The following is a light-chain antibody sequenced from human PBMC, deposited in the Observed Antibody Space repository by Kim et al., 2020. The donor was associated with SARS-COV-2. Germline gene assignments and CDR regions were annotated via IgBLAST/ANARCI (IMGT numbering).Light chain of an antibody. J-gene: IGLJ2*01. CDR3: SSYTSSTTVV. CDR1: SSDVGGYNS. CDR2: DVS. V-gene: IGLV2-14*03. Sequence: QSALTQPASVSGSPGQSITISCTGTSSDVGGYNSVSWFQQHPGTAPKLMIYDVSNRPSGISNRLFGSKSGNTASLTISGLQAEDEADYYCSSYTSSTTVVFGGGTQLTVL.